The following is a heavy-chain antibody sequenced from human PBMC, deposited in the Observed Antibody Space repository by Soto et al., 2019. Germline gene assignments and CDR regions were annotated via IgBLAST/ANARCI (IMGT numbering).Heavy chain of an antibody. V-gene: IGHV4-39*01. Sequence: PETFRHRNTVSDGTLRPGAQYSGRLRLVPGKGLEWIGSIYYSGSPYYKPSLKSRLTMSVDTSKNQFSLKLSSVTAADTAVYYCARQGRAAAGGSFFYGLDVWGQGTTVS. CDR2: IYYSGSP. CDR3: ARQGRAAAGGSFFYGLDV. J-gene: IGHJ6*02. CDR1: DGTLRPGAQY. D-gene: IGHD6-13*01.